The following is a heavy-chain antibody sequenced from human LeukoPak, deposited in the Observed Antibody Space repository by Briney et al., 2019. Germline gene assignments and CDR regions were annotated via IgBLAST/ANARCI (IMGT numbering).Heavy chain of an antibody. CDR1: GFTFSSYA. CDR3: AKTMSRGLRLGELSFDY. CDR2: ISGSGGST. J-gene: IGHJ4*02. Sequence: PGASLRLSCAASGFTFSSYAMSWVRQAPGKGLEWVSAISGSGGSTYYADSVKGRFTISRDNSKNTLYLQMSSLRAEDTAVYYCAKTMSRGLRLGELSFDYWGQGTLVTVSS. D-gene: IGHD3-16*02. V-gene: IGHV3-23*01.